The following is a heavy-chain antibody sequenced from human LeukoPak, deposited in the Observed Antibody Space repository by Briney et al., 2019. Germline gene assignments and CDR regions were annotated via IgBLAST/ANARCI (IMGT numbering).Heavy chain of an antibody. J-gene: IGHJ5*01. Sequence: ASVKVSCKASGYTFITYYIHWVRQAPGQGLELMGAINPSGGATSYTQIFQGRVTMTRDTSTSTVYMELTSLRSEDTAVYYCARGFTDWFDYWGQGTLVTVSA. CDR3: ARGFTDWFDY. CDR2: INPSGGAT. V-gene: IGHV1-46*01. CDR1: GYTFITYY. D-gene: IGHD3-10*01.